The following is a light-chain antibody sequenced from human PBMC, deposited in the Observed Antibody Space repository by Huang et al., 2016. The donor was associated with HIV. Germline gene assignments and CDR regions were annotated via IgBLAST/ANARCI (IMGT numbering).Light chain of an antibody. CDR3: QQYNNWLRPVA. J-gene: IGKJ1*01. CDR1: QGVTSN. V-gene: IGKV3-15*01. CDR2: GAS. Sequence: EIVMTQSPATLSVSPGERATLSCRASQGVTSNLAWYQQKPGQAPRLLISGASTRATGIPARFSGSGSGTEFTLTISSLQSEDFAVYYCQQYNNWLRPVAFGQGTKVEIK.